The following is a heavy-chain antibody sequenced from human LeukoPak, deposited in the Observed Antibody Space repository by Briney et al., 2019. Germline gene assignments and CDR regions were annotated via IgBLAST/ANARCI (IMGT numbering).Heavy chain of an antibody. Sequence: PRGSLRLSCAASGFTFSSYAMSWVRQAPGKGLEWVSAISGSGGSTYYADSVKGRFTISRDKSKNTLYLQRNSLRAEDTAVYYCAKSEVVAATLIDYWGQGTLVTVSS. CDR2: ISGSGGST. V-gene: IGHV3-23*01. J-gene: IGHJ4*02. CDR1: GFTFSSYA. CDR3: AKSEVVAATLIDY. D-gene: IGHD2-15*01.